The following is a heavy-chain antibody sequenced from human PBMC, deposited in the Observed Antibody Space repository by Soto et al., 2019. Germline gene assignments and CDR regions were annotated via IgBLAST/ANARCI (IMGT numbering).Heavy chain of an antibody. V-gene: IGHV3-74*01. CDR3: ARGKLLWFGEDYNGFDH. J-gene: IGHJ5*02. Sequence: GGSLSLSCAASGFTFCSYWMHWVRRAPGKGLVWASRINSDGSSTSYADSVKGRFTISRDNAKNKLYLQMNSLRAEDTAVYYCARGKLLWFGEDYNGFDHRGQRTL. CDR1: GFTFCSYW. CDR2: INSDGSST. D-gene: IGHD3-10*01.